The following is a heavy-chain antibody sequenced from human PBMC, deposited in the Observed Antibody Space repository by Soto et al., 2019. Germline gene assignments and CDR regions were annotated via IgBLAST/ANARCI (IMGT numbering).Heavy chain of an antibody. CDR1: GDRTGNIQYY. V-gene: IGHV4-39*01. CDR2: MYYSGST. CDR3: ARAPDS. J-gene: IGHJ4*02. Sequence: LQTLSLTCTVYGDRTGNIQYYWGWIRQPPGKGLEWIGSMYYSGSTYYNPSLKSRVTFSLDTSKRQFSLRLTSVTAADTAFYYCARAPDSWGPGTLVTVS.